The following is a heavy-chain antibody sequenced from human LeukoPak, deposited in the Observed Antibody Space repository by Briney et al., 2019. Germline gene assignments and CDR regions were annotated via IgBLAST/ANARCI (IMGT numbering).Heavy chain of an antibody. CDR2: IYYTGIT. Sequence: SETLSLTCTVSGDSITDYYFNWIRQPPGKGLEWIGYIYYTGITNYNPSLKSRLTLSVDTSKNQFSLKLSSVTAADTAVYYCARRARANRAYYFDYWGQGILVTVSS. J-gene: IGHJ4*02. V-gene: IGHV4-59*01. D-gene: IGHD1-26*01. CDR3: ARRARANRAYYFDY. CDR1: GDSITDYY.